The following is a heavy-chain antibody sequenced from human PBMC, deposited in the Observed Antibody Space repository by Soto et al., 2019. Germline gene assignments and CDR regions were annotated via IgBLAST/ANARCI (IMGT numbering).Heavy chain of an antibody. J-gene: IGHJ6*02. CDR3: ARGLGGRMDD. Sequence: QVQLVQSGAEVKKPGSSVRVSCKASGTIFSSYTISWVRQAPGQGLEWMGRIIPILGETNSAQKFQGRVTRTQDTSTTTASMQLNSLSLEDTAVYYCARGLGGRMDDWGQGTTVTVSS. D-gene: IGHD3-16*01. CDR2: IIPILGET. V-gene: IGHV1-69*08. CDR1: GTIFSSYT.